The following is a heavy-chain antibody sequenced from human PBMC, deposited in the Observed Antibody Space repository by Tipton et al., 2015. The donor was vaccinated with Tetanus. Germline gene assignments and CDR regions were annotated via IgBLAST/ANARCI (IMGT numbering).Heavy chain of an antibody. D-gene: IGHD1-1*01. CDR3: ARANNEFPKEGPFDS. V-gene: IGHV3-74*01. Sequence: SLRLSCAASGFTFTDYWMHWVRQAPGKGLLWVARMNSDGSASNYADSVKGRFTISRDNAKNSVYLGMNSLRADDTAVYYCARANNEFPKEGPFDSWGQGRLVIVSS. J-gene: IGHJ4*02. CDR1: GFTFTDYW. CDR2: MNSDGSAS.